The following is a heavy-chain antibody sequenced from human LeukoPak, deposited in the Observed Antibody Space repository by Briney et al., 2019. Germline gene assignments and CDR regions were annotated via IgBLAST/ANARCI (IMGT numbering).Heavy chain of an antibody. CDR3: AGSYYDSSGYLDY. J-gene: IGHJ4*02. D-gene: IGHD3-22*01. Sequence: ASVKVSCKASGYTFSSYAISWVRQAPGQGLEWMGGIIPIFGTANYAQKFQGRVTMTRDMSTSTVYMELSSLRSEDTAVCYCAGSYYDSSGYLDYWGQGTLVTVSS. CDR2: IIPIFGTA. V-gene: IGHV1-69*05. CDR1: GYTFSSYA.